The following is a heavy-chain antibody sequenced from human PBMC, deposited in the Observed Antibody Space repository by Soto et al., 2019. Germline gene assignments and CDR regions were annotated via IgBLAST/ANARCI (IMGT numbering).Heavy chain of an antibody. D-gene: IGHD6-19*01. J-gene: IGHJ4*02. CDR1: GYTFTSYD. CDR3: TRSVEWLAGFDY. V-gene: IGHV1-8*01. Sequence: QVQLVQSGAEVKKPGASVKVSCKASGYTFTSYDINWVRQATGQGLEWMGWMNPNSGNTGYAHKFQGRVTMTRNTSISTAYMELSSLRSDDTAVYYCTRSVEWLAGFDYWCQGTLVTVSS. CDR2: MNPNSGNT.